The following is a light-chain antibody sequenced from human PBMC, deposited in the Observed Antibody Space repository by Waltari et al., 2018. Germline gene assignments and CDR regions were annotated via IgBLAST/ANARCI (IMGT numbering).Light chain of an antibody. CDR2: GAS. CDR3: QKSHSTPYT. CDR1: QSIITY. J-gene: IGKJ2*01. Sequence: DIQMTQSPSSLPASVGDRVIITCRASQSIITYLNWYQQKPGKAPKLLIYGASSLQSGVPSRFSGSGSGTDFTLTISSLQPEDFATYYCQKSHSTPYTFGQGTKLEIK. V-gene: IGKV1-39*01.